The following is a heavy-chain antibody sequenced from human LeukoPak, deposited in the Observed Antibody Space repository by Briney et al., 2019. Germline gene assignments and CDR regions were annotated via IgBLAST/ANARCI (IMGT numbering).Heavy chain of an antibody. Sequence: GSLRLSCAASGFTFSSYGMSWVRQAPGKTLEWIGSIYSSGSTYYNSSLQSRVIIIIDTPKNHFSLTLSSVTAADTAVYYCARSDGYGLVDIWGQGTMVTVSS. CDR3: ARSDGYGLVDI. D-gene: IGHD3-10*01. CDR2: IYSSGST. CDR1: GFTFSSYG. J-gene: IGHJ3*02. V-gene: IGHV4-39*07.